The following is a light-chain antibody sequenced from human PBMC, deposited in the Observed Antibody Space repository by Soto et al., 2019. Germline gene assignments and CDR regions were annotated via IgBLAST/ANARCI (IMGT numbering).Light chain of an antibody. J-gene: IGLJ1*01. CDR3: CSYAGSYTLYV. CDR1: SSDVGSYNY. CDR2: DVS. Sequence: VSGSPGQSVTISCTGTSSDVGSYNYVSWYQQHPGKAPKLMIYDVSKRPSGVPDRFSGSKSGNTASLTISGLQAEDEADYYCCSYAGSYTLYVFGTGTKVTVL. V-gene: IGLV2-11*01.